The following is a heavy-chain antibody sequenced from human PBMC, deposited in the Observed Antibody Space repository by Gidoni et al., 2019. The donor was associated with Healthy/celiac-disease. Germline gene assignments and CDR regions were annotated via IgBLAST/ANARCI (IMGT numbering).Heavy chain of an antibody. Sequence: GSSVKVSCNASGGTFSSYAISWVRQAPGQGLEWMGGIIPIFGTANYAQKFQGRVTITADESTSTAYMELSSLRSEDTAVYYCARGSDCSSTSYYTAGITPHYYYYGMDVWGQGTTVTVSS. V-gene: IGHV1-69*01. J-gene: IGHJ6*02. CDR1: GGTFSSYA. CDR3: ARGSDCSSTSYYTAGITPHYYYYGMDV. CDR2: IIPIFGTA. D-gene: IGHD2-2*02.